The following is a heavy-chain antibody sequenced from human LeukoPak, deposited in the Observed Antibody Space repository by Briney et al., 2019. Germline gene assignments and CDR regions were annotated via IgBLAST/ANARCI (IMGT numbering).Heavy chain of an antibody. CDR3: ARDAERGFRSGYCPGWFDP. CDR2: INPSGGST. V-gene: IGHV1-46*01. Sequence: GASVKVSCKASGYTFTSYYMHWVRQAPGQGLEWMGIINPSGGSTSYAQKFQGRVTMTRDTSTSTVYMELSSLRSEDTAVYYCARDAERGFRSGYCPGWFDPWGQGTLVTVSS. CDR1: GYTFTSYY. D-gene: IGHD3-3*01. J-gene: IGHJ5*02.